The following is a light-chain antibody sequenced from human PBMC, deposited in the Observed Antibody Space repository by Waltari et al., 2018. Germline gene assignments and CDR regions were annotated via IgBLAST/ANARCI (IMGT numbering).Light chain of an antibody. CDR3: NSYTSSYTYV. CDR2: GVS. V-gene: IGLV2-14*03. CDR1: SRDVGGYNF. J-gene: IGLJ1*01. Sequence: QSALTPPAAVSGSPGQSITISCTGTSRDVGGYNFVSWYQQHPGKAPKLMIYGVSNRPSGVSSRFSGSKSGNTASLTISGLQAEDEADYYCNSYTSSYTYVFGTGTKVTVL.